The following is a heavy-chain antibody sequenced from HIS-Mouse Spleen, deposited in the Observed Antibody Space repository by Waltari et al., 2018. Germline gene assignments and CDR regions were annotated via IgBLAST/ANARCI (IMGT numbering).Heavy chain of an antibody. D-gene: IGHD1-1*01. CDR1: GGTFSSYA. Sequence: QVQLVQSGAEVKKPGSSVMVSCKASGGTFSSYAISWVRQAPGQGLEWMGWINPSRGGTNYAQKFQGRVTMTRDTSISTAYMELSRLRSDDTAVYYCARGTGTDAFDIWGQGTMVTVSS. J-gene: IGHJ3*02. CDR2: INPSRGGT. V-gene: IGHV1-2*02. CDR3: ARGTGTDAFDI.